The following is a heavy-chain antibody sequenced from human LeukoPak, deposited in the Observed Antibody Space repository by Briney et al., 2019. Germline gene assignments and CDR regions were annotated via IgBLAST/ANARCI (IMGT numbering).Heavy chain of an antibody. D-gene: IGHD3-10*01. Sequence: DPSETLSLTCTVSGGSISSSTYYWGWTRQPPGKGLEWIGSIYYSGSTYYNPSLTSRVTISVDTSKNQFSLRLSSVTAADTAVYYCASHLEYYYGSGTTRTRYYFDYWGQGTLVTVSS. J-gene: IGHJ4*02. CDR1: GGSISSSTYY. CDR2: IYYSGST. V-gene: IGHV4-39*01. CDR3: ASHLEYYYGSGTTRTRYYFDY.